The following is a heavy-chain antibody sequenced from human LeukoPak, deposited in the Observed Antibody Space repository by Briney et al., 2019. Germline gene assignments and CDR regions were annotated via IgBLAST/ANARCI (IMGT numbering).Heavy chain of an antibody. CDR3: AREGTFYFDY. CDR2: IKGDGTEK. J-gene: IGHJ4*02. Sequence: PGGSLRLSCAASGFTFSSHWMSWVRRAPGQGLEWVAKIKGDGTEKYYVGSVRGRFTISRDNARNSLDLQMDSLRVDDTAVYYCAREGTFYFDYWGQGTLVTASA. V-gene: IGHV3-7*01. CDR1: GFTFSSHW.